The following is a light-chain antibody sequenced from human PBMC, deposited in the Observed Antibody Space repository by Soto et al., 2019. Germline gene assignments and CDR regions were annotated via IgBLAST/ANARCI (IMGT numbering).Light chain of an antibody. V-gene: IGKV1-9*01. J-gene: IGKJ1*01. CDR2: AAS. CDR3: QQRNSYPRA. Sequence: DIQLTQSPSSLSASLGDSVTIXXRASQGISHFLAWFQQKPGKVPNLXISAASTLQSGVPSRFSGSGAETEFTLTITSLQPEDSATYYCQQRNSYPRAFGQGTKVDIK. CDR1: QGISHF.